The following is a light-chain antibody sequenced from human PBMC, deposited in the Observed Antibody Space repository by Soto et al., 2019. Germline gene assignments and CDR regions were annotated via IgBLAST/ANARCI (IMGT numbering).Light chain of an antibody. Sequence: EIVLTQSPGTLSLSPGERVTLSCRASQIVSSNFLAWYQQKPGQAPSLLIYEASSRATGIPDRFSGSGSGTDFTLTISRLEPEDFAVYYCQQYCSSPLYTFGQGTKLEIK. J-gene: IGKJ2*01. V-gene: IGKV3-20*01. CDR2: EAS. CDR3: QQYCSSPLYT. CDR1: QIVSSNF.